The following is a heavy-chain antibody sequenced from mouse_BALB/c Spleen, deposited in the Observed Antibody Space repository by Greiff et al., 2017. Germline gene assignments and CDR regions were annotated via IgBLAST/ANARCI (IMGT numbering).Heavy chain of an antibody. CDR3: ARHERSSWFAY. J-gene: IGHJ3*01. Sequence: EVMLVESGGGLVKPGGSLKLSCAASGFAFSSYDMSWVRQTPEKRLEWVAYISSGGGSTYYPDTVKGRFTISRDNAKNTLYLQMSSLKSEDTAMYYCARHERSSWFAYWGQGTLVTVSA. D-gene: IGHD1-1*01. CDR1: GFAFSSYD. CDR2: ISSGGGST. V-gene: IGHV5-12-1*01.